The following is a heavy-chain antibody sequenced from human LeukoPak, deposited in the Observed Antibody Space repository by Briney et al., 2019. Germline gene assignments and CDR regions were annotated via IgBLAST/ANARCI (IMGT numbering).Heavy chain of an antibody. D-gene: IGHD4-17*01. Sequence: SSETLSLTCTVSGGSISSSSYYWGWIRQPPGKGLEWIGSIYYSGSTYYNPSLKSRVTISVDTSKNQFSLQLNSVTPEDTAVYYCAREGRLRGRNDAFDIWGQGTMVTVSS. CDR3: AREGRLRGRNDAFDI. V-gene: IGHV4-39*02. J-gene: IGHJ3*02. CDR1: GGSISSSSYY. CDR2: IYYSGST.